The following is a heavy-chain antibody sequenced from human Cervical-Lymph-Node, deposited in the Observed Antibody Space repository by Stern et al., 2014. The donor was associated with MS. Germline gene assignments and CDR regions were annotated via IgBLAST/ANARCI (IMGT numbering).Heavy chain of an antibody. D-gene: IGHD6-19*01. J-gene: IGHJ5*02. CDR3: ARGHRHSSGWYGANWFDP. CDR1: QYIFNIYY. Sequence: VQLVQSGAEVKNPGASVKVSCKASQYIFNIYYIHWVRQAPGQGLEWMGVINPVGGSTSYAQEFQGRVTMTRDMSTSTVYMELSSLRSEDTAMYYCARGHRHSSGWYGANWFDPWGQGTLVTVSS. CDR2: INPVGGST. V-gene: IGHV1-46*02.